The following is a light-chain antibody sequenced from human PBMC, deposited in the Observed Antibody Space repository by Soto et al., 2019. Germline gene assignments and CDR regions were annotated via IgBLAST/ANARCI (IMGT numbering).Light chain of an antibody. CDR2: EVS. Sequence: QSVLTQPASVSGSPGQSITISCTGTSSDVGGYNYVSWYQQHPGKVPKLMIYEVSDRPSGVSSRFSGSKSGSTASLTISGLQAEDEADYYCSSFTSSNTVAFGGGTKLTVL. CDR1: SSDVGGYNY. J-gene: IGLJ2*01. CDR3: SSFTSSNTVA. V-gene: IGLV2-14*01.